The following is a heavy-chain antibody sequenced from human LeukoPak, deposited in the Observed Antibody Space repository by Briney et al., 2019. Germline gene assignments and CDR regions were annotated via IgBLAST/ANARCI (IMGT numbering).Heavy chain of an antibody. D-gene: IGHD3-10*01. J-gene: IGHJ6*02. CDR2: ISSSGSTI. CDR1: GFTFSDYY. V-gene: IGHV3-11*01. CDR3: ARDGDYYGSGSPPYYYGMDV. Sequence: GGSLRLSCAASGFTFSDYYMSWIRQAPGKGLEWVSYISSSGSTIYYADSVKGRFTISRDNAKNSLYLQMNSLRAEDTAVYYCARDGDYYGSGSPPYYYGMDVWGQGTTVTVSS.